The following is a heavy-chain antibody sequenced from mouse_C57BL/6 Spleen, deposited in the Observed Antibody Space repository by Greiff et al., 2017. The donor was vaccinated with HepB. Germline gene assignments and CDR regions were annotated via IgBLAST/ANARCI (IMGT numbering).Heavy chain of an antibody. CDR1: GYTFTDYY. CDR2: INPNNGGT. CDR3: TSRGIYYGIPTEYLDI. J-gene: IGHJ1*03. V-gene: IGHV1-26*01. D-gene: IGHD2-1*01. Sequence: VQLQQSGPELVKPGASVKISCKASGYTFTDYYMNWVKQSHGKSLEWIGDINPNNGGTSYNQKFKGKATLTVDKFISTAYMEHRSLTSEDSADYYCTSRGIYYGIPTEYLDIWGTKTTVTVSS.